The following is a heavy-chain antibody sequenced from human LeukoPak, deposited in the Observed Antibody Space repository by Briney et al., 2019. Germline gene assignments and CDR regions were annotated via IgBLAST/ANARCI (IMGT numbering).Heavy chain of an antibody. CDR1: GGSISSSNW. CDR3: ARSEDIVLMVYAIREPYFDY. Sequence: PSGTLSLTCAVSGGSISSSNWWSWIRQPPGKGLEWIGEIYHSGSTYYNPSLKSRVTISVDTSKNQFSLKLSSVTAADTAVYYCARSEDIVLMVYAIREPYFDYWGQGTLVTVSS. V-gene: IGHV4-4*02. J-gene: IGHJ4*02. D-gene: IGHD2-8*01. CDR2: IYHSGST.